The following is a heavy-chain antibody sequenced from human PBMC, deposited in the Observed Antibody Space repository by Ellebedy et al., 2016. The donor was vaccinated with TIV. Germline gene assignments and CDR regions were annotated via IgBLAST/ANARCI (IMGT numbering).Heavy chain of an antibody. CDR2: MNPNSGNT. Sequence: ASVKVSXXASGYTFTSYDINWVRQATEQGLEWMGWMNPNSGNTGYAQKFQGRVTMTRNTSISTAYMELSSLRSEDTAVYYCARGPVVWRLKGLFDYWGQGTLVTVSS. CDR1: GYTFTSYD. CDR3: ARGPVVWRLKGLFDY. D-gene: IGHD2-21*01. J-gene: IGHJ4*02. V-gene: IGHV1-8*01.